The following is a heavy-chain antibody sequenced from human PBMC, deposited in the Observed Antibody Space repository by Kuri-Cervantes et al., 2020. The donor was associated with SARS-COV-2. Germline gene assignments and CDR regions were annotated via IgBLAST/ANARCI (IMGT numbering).Heavy chain of an antibody. CDR3: ARRPGTTQAGAKQTWVFYFDY. V-gene: IGHV1-2*02. CDR2: INPNSGGT. Sequence: ASVKVSCKASGYTFTGYYVHWVRQAPGQGLEWMGWINPNSGGTNYAQKFQGRVTMTRDTSISTAYMELSRLRSDDTAVYYCARRPGTTQAGAKQTWVFYFDYWGQGTLVTVSS. D-gene: IGHD1-1*01. CDR1: GYTFTGYY. J-gene: IGHJ4*02.